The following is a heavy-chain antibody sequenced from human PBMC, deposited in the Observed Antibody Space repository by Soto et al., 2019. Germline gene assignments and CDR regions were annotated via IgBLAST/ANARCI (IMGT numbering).Heavy chain of an antibody. CDR2: ISGSGGST. CDR3: AKLEYYDFWSGHNWFDP. D-gene: IGHD3-3*01. CDR1: GFTFSSYA. V-gene: IGHV3-23*01. J-gene: IGHJ5*02. Sequence: GGSLRLSCAASGFTFSSYAMSWVRQAPGKGLEWVSAISGSGGSTYYADSVKGRFTISRDNSKNTLYLQMNSLRAEDTAVYYCAKLEYYDFWSGHNWFDPWGQGTLVTVSS.